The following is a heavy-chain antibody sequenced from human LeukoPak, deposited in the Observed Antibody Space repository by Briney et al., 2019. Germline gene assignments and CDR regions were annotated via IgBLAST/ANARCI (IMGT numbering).Heavy chain of an antibody. D-gene: IGHD2-2*02. J-gene: IGHJ5*02. CDR2: INPSGGST. Sequence: GPVKVSCKASGYTFTSYYMHWVRQAPGQGLEWMGIINPSGGSTSYAQKFQGRVTMTRDMSTSTVYMELSSLRSEDTAVYYCARDWGVVVPAAILGWFDPWGQGTLVTVSS. CDR3: ARDWGVVVPAAILGWFDP. CDR1: GYTFTSYY. V-gene: IGHV1-46*01.